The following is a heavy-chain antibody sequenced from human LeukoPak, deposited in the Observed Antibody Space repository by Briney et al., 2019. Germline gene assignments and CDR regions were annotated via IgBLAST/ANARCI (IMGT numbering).Heavy chain of an antibody. J-gene: IGHJ6*03. Sequence: SSETLSLTCTVSGGSISSYYWSWIRQPPGKGLEWIGYIYYSGSTNYNPSLKSRVTISVDTSKNQFSLKLGSVTAADTAVYYCARETTGSYYHYYYMDVRGKGTTVTVSS. CDR3: ARETTGSYYHYYYMDV. CDR1: GGSISSYY. V-gene: IGHV4-59*01. D-gene: IGHD1-1*01. CDR2: IYYSGST.